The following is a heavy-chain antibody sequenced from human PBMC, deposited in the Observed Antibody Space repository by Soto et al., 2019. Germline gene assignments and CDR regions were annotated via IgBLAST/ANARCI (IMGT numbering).Heavy chain of an antibody. D-gene: IGHD4-17*01. V-gene: IGHV1-69*12. CDR2: IIPIFGTA. Sequence: QVQLVQSGAEVKKPGSSVKVSCKASGGTFSSYAISWVRQAPGQGLEWMGGIIPIFGTANYAQKFQGRVTITADESTSTAYMELSILRSEDTAVYYCARDSGYGDSQNFAYWGQGTLVTVSS. CDR3: ARDSGYGDSQNFAY. J-gene: IGHJ4*02. CDR1: GGTFSSYA.